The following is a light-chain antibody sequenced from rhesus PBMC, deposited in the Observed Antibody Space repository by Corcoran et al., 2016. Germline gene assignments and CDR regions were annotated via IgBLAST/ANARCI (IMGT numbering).Light chain of an antibody. Sequence: DIQMTQSPSSLSASVGDTVTITCRASQSISSWLAWYQQKPGKAPKLLIYKASSLQSGVPSRFSGSGSGTVFTLPISSLQSEDFATYCCQKSSSSPFPFGPGAKLDIK. CDR1: QSISSW. CDR2: KAS. J-gene: IGKJ3*01. V-gene: IGKV1-22*01. CDR3: QKSSSSPFP.